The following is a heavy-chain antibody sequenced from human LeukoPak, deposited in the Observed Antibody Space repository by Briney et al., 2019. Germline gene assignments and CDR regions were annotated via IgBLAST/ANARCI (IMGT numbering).Heavy chain of an antibody. J-gene: IGHJ4*02. D-gene: IGHD3-3*02. CDR3: AKETLPFLEWFPLDY. CDR1: GFTFSSYS. V-gene: IGHV3-23*01. Sequence: PGGSLRLSCAASGFTFSSYSMNWVRQAPGKGLEWVSGISGSGGSTYYADSVKGRFTISRDNSKNTLYLQMNSLRAEDTAVYYCAKETLPFLEWFPLDYWGQGTLVTVSS. CDR2: ISGSGGST.